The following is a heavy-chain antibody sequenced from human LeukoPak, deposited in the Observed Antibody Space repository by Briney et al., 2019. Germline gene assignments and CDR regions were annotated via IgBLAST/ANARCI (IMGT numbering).Heavy chain of an antibody. J-gene: IGHJ4*02. CDR1: GFTFRTYG. Sequence: GGSLRLSCEASGFTFRTYGMHWVRQAPGKGLEWVALMSYDGTNKDYTDSVKGRFTISRDNAKNSLYLQMNSLRAEDTAVYYCAREEYSSSWREIPSTDYWGQGTLVTVSS. D-gene: IGHD6-13*01. V-gene: IGHV3-30*03. CDR2: MSYDGTNK. CDR3: AREEYSSSWREIPSTDY.